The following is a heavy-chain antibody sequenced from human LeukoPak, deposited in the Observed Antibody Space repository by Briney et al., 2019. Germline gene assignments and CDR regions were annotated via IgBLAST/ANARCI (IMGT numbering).Heavy chain of an antibody. J-gene: IGHJ4*02. CDR3: ASDRLRFFDWCY. CDR1: GGSISSSSYY. D-gene: IGHD3-9*01. Sequence: SETLSLTCTVSGGSISSSSYYWGWIRQPPGKGLEWIGSIYYSGSTYYNPSLKSRVTIPVDTSKNQFSLKLSSVTAADTAVYYCASDRLRFFDWCYWGQGTLVTVSS. CDR2: IYYSGST. V-gene: IGHV4-39*01.